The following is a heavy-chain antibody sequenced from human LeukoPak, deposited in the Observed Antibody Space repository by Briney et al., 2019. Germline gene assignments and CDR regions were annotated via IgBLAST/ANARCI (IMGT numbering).Heavy chain of an antibody. J-gene: IGHJ3*01. CDR2: LSWNSGSI. V-gene: IGHV3-9*01. CDR3: AKDISKASGAFDL. Sequence: GRSLRLSCAASGFKFDDYAMHWVRQAPGKGLEWVSGLSWNSGSIAYADSVKGRFTISRDNAKNSLYLQMNSLRPEDTALYYCAKDISKASGAFDLWGQGTMLTVSS. CDR1: GFKFDDYA.